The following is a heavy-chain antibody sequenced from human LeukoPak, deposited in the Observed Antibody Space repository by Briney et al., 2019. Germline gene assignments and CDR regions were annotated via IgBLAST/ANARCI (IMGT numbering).Heavy chain of an antibody. CDR2: IYYSGST. Sequence: PSETLSLTCTVSSGSITNYYWSWIRQPPGKGLEWIGYIYYSGSTNYNPSLKSRVTISVDASKNQFSLKLSSVTAADTAVYYCARVFIAAAGTRPYYYYYYMDVWGKGTTVTVSS. V-gene: IGHV4-59*01. J-gene: IGHJ6*03. D-gene: IGHD6-13*01. CDR1: SGSITNYY. CDR3: ARVFIAAAGTRPYYYYYYMDV.